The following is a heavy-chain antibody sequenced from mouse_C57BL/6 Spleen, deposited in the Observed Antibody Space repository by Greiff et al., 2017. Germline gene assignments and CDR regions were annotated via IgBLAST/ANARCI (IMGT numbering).Heavy chain of an antibody. V-gene: IGHV1-26*01. CDR3: ARGGLTAY. CDR2: INPNNGGT. Sequence: EVQLQQSGPELVKPGASVKISCKASGYTFTDYYMNWVKQSHGKSLEWIGDINPNNGGTSYNQKFKGKATLTVDKSSSTAYMELRSLTSEDSAVYYCARGGLTAYWGQGTLVTVSA. J-gene: IGHJ3*01. D-gene: IGHD2-2*01. CDR1: GYTFTDYY.